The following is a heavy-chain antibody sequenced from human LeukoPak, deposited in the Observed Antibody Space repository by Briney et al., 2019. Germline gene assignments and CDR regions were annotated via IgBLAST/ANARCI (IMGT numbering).Heavy chain of an antibody. D-gene: IGHD2-2*01. Sequence: SVKVSCKASGGTFSSYAISWVRQAPGQGLEWMGGIIPIFGTANYAQKFQGRVTITADESTSTAYMELSSLRSEDTAVYYCASTYKGYCSSTSCYAVGTFDYWGQGTLVTVSS. J-gene: IGHJ4*02. CDR1: GGTFSSYA. CDR2: IIPIFGTA. CDR3: ASTYKGYCSSTSCYAVGTFDY. V-gene: IGHV1-69*13.